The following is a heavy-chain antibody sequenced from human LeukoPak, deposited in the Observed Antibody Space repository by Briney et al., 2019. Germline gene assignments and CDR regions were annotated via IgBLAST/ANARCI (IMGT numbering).Heavy chain of an antibody. CDR3: AIGEHDDLRTPGDY. V-gene: IGHV4-39*01. J-gene: IGHJ4*02. D-gene: IGHD1-26*01. Sequence: SETLSLTCTVSGGSITICGYYWGWIRLPPGKGLEWIGTISHTGTTYYNPSLQSRVTISVDKSKNQFSLKLSSVTAADTAVYYCAIGEHDDLRTPGDYWGQGTLVTVSS. CDR1: GGSITICGYY. CDR2: ISHTGTT.